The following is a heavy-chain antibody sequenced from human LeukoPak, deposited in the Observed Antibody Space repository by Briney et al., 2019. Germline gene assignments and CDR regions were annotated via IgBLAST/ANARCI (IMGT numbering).Heavy chain of an antibody. CDR3: AANTPRVVREDAFDI. CDR2: IVVGSGNT. Sequence: SVKVSCKASVFTFTSSAMQWVRQARGQRLEWIGWIVVGSGNTNYAQKFQERITITRHMSTSTAYMELSSLRSEDTDVYYCAANTPRVVREDAFDIWGQGTMVTVSS. J-gene: IGHJ3*02. CDR1: VFTFTSSA. D-gene: IGHD2-21*01. V-gene: IGHV1-58*02.